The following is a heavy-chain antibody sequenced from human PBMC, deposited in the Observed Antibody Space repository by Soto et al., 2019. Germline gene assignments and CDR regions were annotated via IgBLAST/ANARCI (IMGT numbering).Heavy chain of an antibody. CDR2: INHSGST. J-gene: IGHJ4*02. CDR1: GGSFSGYY. V-gene: IGHV4-34*01. D-gene: IGHD5-18*01. CDR3: AGRGYSFGNYYFDY. Sequence: SETLSLTCAVYGGSFSGYYWSWIRQPPGKGLEWIGEINHSGSTNYNPSLKSRVTISVDTSKNQFSLKLSSVTAADTAVYYCAGRGYSFGNYYFDYWGQRTLVTVSS.